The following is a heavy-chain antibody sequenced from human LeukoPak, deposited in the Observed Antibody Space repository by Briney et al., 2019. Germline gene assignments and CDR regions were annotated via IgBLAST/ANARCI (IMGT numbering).Heavy chain of an antibody. CDR2: ISGSGGST. Sequence: PGGSLRLSCAASGFTFSSCAMNWVRQAPGKGLEWVSLISGSGGSTSYADSVKGRFTISRDNSKNTLYLQMNRLRAEDTARYYCVKRHQAEFPFDYWGQGTLVTVSS. D-gene: IGHD2-2*01. CDR3: VKRHQAEFPFDY. CDR1: GFTFSSCA. J-gene: IGHJ4*02. V-gene: IGHV3-23*01.